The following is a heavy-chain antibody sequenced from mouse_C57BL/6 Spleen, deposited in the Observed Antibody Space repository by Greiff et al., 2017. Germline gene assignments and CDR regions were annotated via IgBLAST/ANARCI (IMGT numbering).Heavy chain of an antibody. J-gene: IGHJ4*01. D-gene: IGHD2-2*01. CDR1: GYTFTDYY. Sequence: VQLQQSGPELVKPGASVKISCKASGYTFTDYYMNWVKQSHGKSLEWIGDISPNNGGTSYNQKVKGKATLTVDKSSSTAYMELRSLTSEYSAVYYCAREVTPLYYAMDYWGQGTSVTVSS. V-gene: IGHV1-26*01. CDR3: AREVTPLYYAMDY. CDR2: ISPNNGGT.